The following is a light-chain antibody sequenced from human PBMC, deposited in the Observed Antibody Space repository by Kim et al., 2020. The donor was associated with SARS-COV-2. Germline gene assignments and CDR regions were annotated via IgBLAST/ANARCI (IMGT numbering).Light chain of an antibody. CDR2: DTG. CDR1: TGAVTSGHF. Sequence: GGTVTLTCDSSTGAVTSGHFPYWFQQKPGQAPRTLIYDTGNRRSWTPARFSGSLLGGKAALTLSAAQAEDEADYYCLLSYSDSRVFGGGTQLTVL. CDR3: LLSYSDSRV. J-gene: IGLJ2*01. V-gene: IGLV7-46*01.